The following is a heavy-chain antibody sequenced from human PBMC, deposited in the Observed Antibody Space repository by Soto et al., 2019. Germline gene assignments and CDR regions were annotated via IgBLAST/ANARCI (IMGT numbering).Heavy chain of an antibody. Sequence: SETLSLTCTVSGGSISSGDYYWSWIRQPPGKGLEWIGYIYYSGSTYYNPSLKSRVTISVDTSKNQFSLKLSSVTAADTAVYYCARADSSGYYSQYYFDYWGQGTLVTVSS. CDR1: GGSISSGDYY. CDR2: IYYSGST. V-gene: IGHV4-30-4*01. D-gene: IGHD3-22*01. J-gene: IGHJ4*02. CDR3: ARADSSGYYSQYYFDY.